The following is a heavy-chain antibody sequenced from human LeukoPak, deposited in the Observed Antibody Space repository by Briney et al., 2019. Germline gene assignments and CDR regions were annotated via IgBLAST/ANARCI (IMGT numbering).Heavy chain of an antibody. D-gene: IGHD6-19*01. CDR2: INPNSGGT. Sequence: GASVKVSCKASGYTFTGYYMHWVRQAPGQGLEWMGWINPNSGGTNYAQKFQGRVTMTRDTSISTAYMELSRLRSDDTAVYYCARDRDSSGWYEDYWGQGTLVTVSS. CDR3: ARDRDSSGWYEDY. J-gene: IGHJ4*02. CDR1: GYTFTGYY. V-gene: IGHV1-2*02.